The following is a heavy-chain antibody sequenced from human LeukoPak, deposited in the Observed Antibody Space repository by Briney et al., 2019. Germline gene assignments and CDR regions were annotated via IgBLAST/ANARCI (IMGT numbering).Heavy chain of an antibody. Sequence: GGSLRLSCAASGFTFSSYAMSWVRQAPGKGLEWVSGISGSGRGTNTYYADSVKGRFTISRDNSKNTLYLQMNSLRAEDTAVYYGGRDLRGIAYRGAFYYGGQGTLVTVSS. CDR2: ISGSGRGTNT. CDR1: GFTFSSYA. D-gene: IGHD6-13*01. CDR3: GRDLRGIAYRGAFYY. J-gene: IGHJ4*02. V-gene: IGHV3-23*01.